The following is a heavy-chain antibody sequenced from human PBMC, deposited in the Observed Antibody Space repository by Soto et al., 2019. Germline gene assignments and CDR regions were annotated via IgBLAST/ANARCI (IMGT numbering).Heavy chain of an antibody. CDR3: ARVRHQWLVRDYYYMDV. J-gene: IGHJ6*03. CDR1: GGSISSSSYY. CDR2: IYYSGST. D-gene: IGHD6-19*01. V-gene: IGHV4-39*01. Sequence: SETLSLTCTVSGGSISSSSYYWGWIRQPPGKGLEWIGSIYYSGSTYYNPSLKSRVTISVDTSKNQFSLKLSSVTAADTAVYYCARVRHQWLVRDYYYMDVWGKGTTVTVSS.